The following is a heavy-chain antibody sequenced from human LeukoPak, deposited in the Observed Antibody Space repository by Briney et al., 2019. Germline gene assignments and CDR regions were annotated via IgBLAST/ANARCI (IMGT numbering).Heavy chain of an antibody. CDR3: ARGLYDGDY. V-gene: IGHV1-18*01. D-gene: IGHD3-22*01. CDR2: ISVHNGNT. Sequence: ASVKVSCKASGYTFTYFGLSRVRQAPGQGLEWLGSISVHNGNTKYAPKFQGRVTITTDTSTSTAYLELRSLRSDDTAVYYCARGLYDGDYWGQGSLVTVSS. CDR1: GYTFTYFG. J-gene: IGHJ4*02.